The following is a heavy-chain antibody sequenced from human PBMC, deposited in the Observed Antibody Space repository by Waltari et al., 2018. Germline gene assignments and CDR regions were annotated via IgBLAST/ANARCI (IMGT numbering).Heavy chain of an antibody. J-gene: IGHJ4*02. D-gene: IGHD2-15*01. CDR2: ISAGGDVT. V-gene: IGHV3-23*01. CDR3: AKGPYCSGGNCYQPYFDY. Sequence: EVQILESGGGLVKPGVSLRSSCVASELTFSKYVVNWVGQAPGKGLEWVSAISAGGDVTYYADSVKGRFTISTDNSKNTLYLQMNSLRAEDTAVYYCAKGPYCSGGNCYQPYFDYWGQGTLVTVSS. CDR1: ELTFSKYV.